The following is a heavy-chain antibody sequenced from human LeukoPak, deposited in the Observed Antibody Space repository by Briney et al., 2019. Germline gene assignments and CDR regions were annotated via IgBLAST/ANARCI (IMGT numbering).Heavy chain of an antibody. J-gene: IGHJ4*02. CDR3: ARVENCSGGSCYGDFDY. CDR2: INPSGGCT. Sequence: ASVKVSCKASGYTFTSYYIHWVRQAPGQGLEWMGIINPSGGCTSYAQKFQGRVTMTRDTSTSTVYMELSSLRSEDTAVYYCARVENCSGGSCYGDFDYWGQGTLVTVSS. CDR1: GYTFTSYY. D-gene: IGHD2-15*01. V-gene: IGHV1-46*01.